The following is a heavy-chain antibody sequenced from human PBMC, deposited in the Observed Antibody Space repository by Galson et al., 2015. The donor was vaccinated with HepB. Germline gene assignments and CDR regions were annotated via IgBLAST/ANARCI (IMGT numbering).Heavy chain of an antibody. D-gene: IGHD5-18*01. CDR3: ARDSVIDTAMVGYYYGMDV. CDR2: INPSGSST. V-gene: IGHV1-46*01. CDR1: GYTFTKYY. Sequence: SVKVSCKASGYTFTKYYMNWVRQAPGQGLEWMGIINPSGSSTSYAQKFQGRITMTRDTSTSTVYMELSSLRSEDTAVYYCARDSVIDTAMVGYYYGMDVWGQGTTVTVS. J-gene: IGHJ6*02.